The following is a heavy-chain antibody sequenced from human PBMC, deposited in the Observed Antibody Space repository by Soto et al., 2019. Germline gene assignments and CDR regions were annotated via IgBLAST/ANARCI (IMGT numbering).Heavy chain of an antibody. CDR2: IHSDGSST. V-gene: IGHV3-74*01. D-gene: IGHD1-26*01. Sequence: EVQLVESGGGLVRPGGSLRLSCAASGFTFSYYWMHWVRQAPGKGLVWVSRIHSDGSSTTYADFVKGRLIISRDTARNPVDLQMNSVRVEDTAVYYCARGDRGAFDLWGPGTVFNVS. J-gene: IGHJ3*01. CDR1: GFTFSYYW. CDR3: ARGDRGAFDL.